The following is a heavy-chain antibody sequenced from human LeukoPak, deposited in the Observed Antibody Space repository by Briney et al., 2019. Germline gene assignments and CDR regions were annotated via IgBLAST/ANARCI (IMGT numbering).Heavy chain of an antibody. J-gene: IGHJ6*02. CDR1: GDSVPSNSAA. CDR3: ARGSYGSSGYLGYYYGMDV. CDR2: TYYRSKWYN. Sequence: ASQTLSLTCAISGDSVPSNSAAWNWIRQSPSRGLEWLGRTYYRSKWYNDYAVSVKSRITINPDTSKNQFSLQLNSVTPEDTAVYYCARGSYGSSGYLGYYYGMDVWGQGTTVTVSS. D-gene: IGHD6-19*01. V-gene: IGHV6-1*01.